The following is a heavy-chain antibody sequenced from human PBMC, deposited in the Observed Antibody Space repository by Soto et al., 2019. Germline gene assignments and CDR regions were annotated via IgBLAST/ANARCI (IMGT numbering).Heavy chain of an antibody. CDR3: ARLQDHVVAATAAFDY. CDR2: IYYSGST. J-gene: IGHJ4*02. V-gene: IGHV4-59*01. Sequence: SETLSLTCTVSGGSISSYYWSWIRRPPGKGLEWIGYIYYSGSTNYNPSLKSRVTISVDTSKNQFSLKLSSVTAADTAVYYCARLQDHVVAATAAFDYWGQGTLVTVSS. CDR1: GGSISSYY. D-gene: IGHD2-15*01.